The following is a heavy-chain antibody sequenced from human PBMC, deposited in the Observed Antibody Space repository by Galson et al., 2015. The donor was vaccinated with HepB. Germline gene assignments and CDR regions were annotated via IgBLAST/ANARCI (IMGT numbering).Heavy chain of an antibody. CDR3: ARGRSSGWYYFDY. V-gene: IGHV3-66*01. J-gene: IGHJ4*02. CDR2: INSDGST. Sequence: SLRLSCAASGFTVSSNYMSWVRQAPGKGLEWVSVINSDGSTYYADSVKGRFTISRDNSKNTLYLQMNSLRAEDTAVYYCARGRSSGWYYFDYWGQGTLVTASS. CDR1: GFTVSSNY. D-gene: IGHD6-19*01.